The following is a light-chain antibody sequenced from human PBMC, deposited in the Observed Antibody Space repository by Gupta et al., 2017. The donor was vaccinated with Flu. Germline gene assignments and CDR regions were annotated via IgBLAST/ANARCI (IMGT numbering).Light chain of an antibody. CDR1: QSVKGA. CDR2: DAS. V-gene: IGKV3-11*01. J-gene: IGKJ4*01. CDR3: QQRADWPLT. Sequence: EVVLTQFPATLSLSPGERATLSCRASQSVKGALAWYQQKPGQAPRLLVYDASNRAAGIPVKFSGSGSGTDFTLTISNLEPEDFAVYYCQQRADWPLTFGGGTKVEIK.